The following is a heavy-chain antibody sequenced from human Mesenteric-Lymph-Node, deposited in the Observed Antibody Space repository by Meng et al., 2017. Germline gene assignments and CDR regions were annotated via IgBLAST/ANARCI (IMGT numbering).Heavy chain of an antibody. V-gene: IGHV3-7*01. CDR3: ARFAYYYDTSDSFHDAFDI. D-gene: IGHD3-22*01. CDR1: GFDFSRYW. J-gene: IGHJ3*02. CDR2: IKQDGSEL. Sequence: GGSLRLSCAASGFDFSRYWMSWVRQAPGKGLEGVANIKQDGSELHYVDSVKGRFTMSRDNVKSSLYLQMNSLRAEDTAVYYCARFAYYYDTSDSFHDAFDIWGQGTMVTVSS.